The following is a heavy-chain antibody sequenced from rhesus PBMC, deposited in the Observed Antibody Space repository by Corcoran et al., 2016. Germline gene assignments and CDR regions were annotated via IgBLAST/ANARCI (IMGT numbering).Heavy chain of an antibody. V-gene: IGHV4-173*01. CDR3: ARGEHIVVVGLFDY. D-gene: IGHD3-16*01. CDR1: GGSLRSIY. J-gene: IGHJ4*01. CDR2: IAGSGGST. Sequence: QLQLQESGPGLVKPSATLSLTCSVSGGSLRSIYWSLSRQPPGTGLEWICRIAGSGGSTDYNPSLKSRVTMSTDTSKNQFSLKLSSVTAADTAVYYCARGEHIVVVGLFDYRGQGVLVTVSS.